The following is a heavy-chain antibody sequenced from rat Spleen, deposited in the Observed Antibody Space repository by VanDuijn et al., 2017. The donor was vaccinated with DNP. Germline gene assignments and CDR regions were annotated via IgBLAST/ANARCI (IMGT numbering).Heavy chain of an antibody. J-gene: IGHJ2*01. V-gene: IGHV2-72*01. CDR3: ARSRVATSYYFDY. D-gene: IGHD1-3*01. CDR2: KWAFGNT. CDR1: GFSLPRNV. Sequence: QVQLEESGPALMQSSETLSLTCTVSGFSLPRNVVGWVRQSLGKRFVWMGTKWAFGNTNYSSVVQSRLTVSRDTSKSQVFLKMSSLQPEDTGTYYCARSRVATSYYFDYWGQGVMVTVSS.